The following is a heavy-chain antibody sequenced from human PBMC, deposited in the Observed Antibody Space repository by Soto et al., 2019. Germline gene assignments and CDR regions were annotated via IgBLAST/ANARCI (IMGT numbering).Heavy chain of an antibody. CDR2: IYPGDSDT. J-gene: IGHJ6*02. CDR1: GYSFTIYW. D-gene: IGHD6-13*01. CDR3: ARVYSSSWTYYYYGMDV. Sequence: GESLKISCKGSGYSFTIYWIGWVRQMPGKGLEWMGIIYPGDSDTRYSPSFQGQVTISADKSISTAYLQWSSLKASDTAMYYCARVYSSSWTYYYYGMDVWGQGTTVTVSS. V-gene: IGHV5-51*01.